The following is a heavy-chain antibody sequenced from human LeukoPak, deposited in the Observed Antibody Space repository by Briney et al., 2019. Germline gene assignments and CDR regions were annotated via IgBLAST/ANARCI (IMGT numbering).Heavy chain of an antibody. V-gene: IGHV3-33*01. J-gene: IGHJ3*02. D-gene: IGHD3-22*01. CDR3: ARAEGYYDSSGNDAFDI. Sequence: GGSLRLSCAASGFTFSSYGMHWVRQAPGKGLEWVAVIWYDGSNKYYADSVKGRFSISRDNSKNTLYLQMNSLRAEDTAVYYCARAEGYYDSSGNDAFDIWGQGTMVTVSS. CDR1: GFTFSSYG. CDR2: IWYDGSNK.